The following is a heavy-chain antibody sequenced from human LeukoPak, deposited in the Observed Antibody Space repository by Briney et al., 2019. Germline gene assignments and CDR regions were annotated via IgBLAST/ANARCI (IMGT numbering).Heavy chain of an antibody. V-gene: IGHV3-7*01. CDR3: AKDDPVRSAFDI. J-gene: IGHJ3*02. CDR2: IKKDGSEK. CDR1: GFTLSNYW. Sequence: PGGSLRLSCAAAGFTLSNYWMSWVRQAPGKGLEWVANIKKDGSEKYYVDSVKGRFTISRDNAKNSLYLQMNSLRAEDTTVYYCAKDDPVRSAFDIWGQGTMVTVSS.